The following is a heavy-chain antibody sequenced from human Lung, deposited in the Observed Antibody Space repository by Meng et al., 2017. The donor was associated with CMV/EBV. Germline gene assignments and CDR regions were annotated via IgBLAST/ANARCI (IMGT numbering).Heavy chain of an antibody. CDR1: GYTFTSYD. D-gene: IGHD6-19*01. J-gene: IGHJ4*02. V-gene: IGHV1-8*01. CDR3: ATGVADFEY. CDR2: MNPNRGTT. Sequence: VQWVQPGAEVKKPGASVKVSCKASGYTFTSYDINWVRQGTGQGLEWMGWMNPNRGTTGYAQKFQGRVTMTRNISKSTAYMDLSSLRSEDTAVYYCATGVADFEYWGQGTLVTVSS.